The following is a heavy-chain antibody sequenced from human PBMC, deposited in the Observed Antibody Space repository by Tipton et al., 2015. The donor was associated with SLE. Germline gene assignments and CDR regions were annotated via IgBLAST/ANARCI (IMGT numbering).Heavy chain of an antibody. V-gene: IGHV4-31*03. CDR2: IYYSGST. Sequence: TLSLTCTVSGDSINSDGYFWTWIRQPPGKGLEWIGYIYYSGSTYYNPSLQSRLTMSVDTSRNQFSLKLTSVTAADTAVYYCASTNIPGAFDIWGQGTMVTVSS. CDR3: ASTNIPGAFDI. D-gene: IGHD2/OR15-2a*01. CDR1: GDSINSDGYF. J-gene: IGHJ3*02.